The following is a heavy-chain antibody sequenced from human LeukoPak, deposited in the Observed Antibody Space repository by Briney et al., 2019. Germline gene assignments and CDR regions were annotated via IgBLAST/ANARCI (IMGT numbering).Heavy chain of an antibody. CDR1: GGSFSGYY. V-gene: IGHV4-34*01. J-gene: IGHJ4*02. Sequence: SSETLSLTCAVYGGSFSGYYWSWIRQPPGKGLEWIGEINHSGSTNYNPSLKSRVTISVDTSKNQFSLKLSSVTAADTAVYYCARDDGSNTEYYFDYWGQGTLVTVSS. CDR2: INHSGST. CDR3: ARDDGSNTEYYFDY. D-gene: IGHD3-10*01.